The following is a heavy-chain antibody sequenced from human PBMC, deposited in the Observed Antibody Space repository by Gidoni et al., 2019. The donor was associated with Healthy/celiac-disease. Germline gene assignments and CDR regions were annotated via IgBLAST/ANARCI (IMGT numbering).Heavy chain of an antibody. Sequence: EVQLVESGGGLIQPGGSLRLSCAASGFTVSRNYMSWVRQAPGKGLEWVSVIYSGGSTYYADSVKGRFTISRDNSKNTLYLQMNSLRAEDTAVYYCARGVMTTVLVDGRSWFDPWGQGTLVTVSS. J-gene: IGHJ5*02. CDR2: IYSGGST. CDR1: GFTVSRNY. CDR3: ARGVMTTVLVDGRSWFDP. D-gene: IGHD4-17*01. V-gene: IGHV3-53*01.